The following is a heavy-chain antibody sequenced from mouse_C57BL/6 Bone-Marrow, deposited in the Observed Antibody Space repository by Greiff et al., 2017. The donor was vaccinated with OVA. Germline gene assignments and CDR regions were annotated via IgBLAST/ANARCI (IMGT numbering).Heavy chain of an antibody. V-gene: IGHV7-3*01. CDR2: IRNKANGYTT. CDR3: ARSLITTARFAY. Sequence: EVMLVESGGGLVQPGGSLSLSCAASGFTFTDYYMSWVRQPPGTALEWLGFIRNKANGYTTEYSASVKGRFTISRDNSQSILYLQMNALRAEDSATYYGARSLITTARFAYWGQGTLVTVSA. CDR1: GFTFTDYY. J-gene: IGHJ3*01. D-gene: IGHD1-1*01.